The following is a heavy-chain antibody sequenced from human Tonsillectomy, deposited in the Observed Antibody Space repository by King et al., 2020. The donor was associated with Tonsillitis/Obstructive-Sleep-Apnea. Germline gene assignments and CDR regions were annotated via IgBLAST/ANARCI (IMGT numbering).Heavy chain of an antibody. V-gene: IGHV3-73*01. Sequence: VQLVESGGGLVQPGGSLKLSCAASGLTFSDSHMHWVRQAPGKGLEWVGHVRRKAENFATAYAASVKGRFTISRDESKDTLYLEMNSLKIEDTAVYYCSRQTNSCHDFWGQGTRVTVSS. CDR2: VRRKAENFAT. J-gene: IGHJ4*02. D-gene: IGHD4-11*01. CDR1: GLTFSDSH. CDR3: SRQTNSCHDF.